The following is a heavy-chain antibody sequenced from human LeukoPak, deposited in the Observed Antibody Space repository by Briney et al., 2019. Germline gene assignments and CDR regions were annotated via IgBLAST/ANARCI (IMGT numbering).Heavy chain of an antibody. CDR3: ARHKPSCSSTSCYHYYMDV. CDR2: IYPGDSDT. Sequence: GESLKISCKGSGYSFTSYWIGWVRQMPGEGLEWMGIIYPGDSDTRYSPSFQGQVTISADKSISTAYLQWSSLKASDTAMYYCARHKPSCSSTSCYHYYMDVWGKGTTVTVSS. J-gene: IGHJ6*03. D-gene: IGHD2-2*01. CDR1: GYSFTSYW. V-gene: IGHV5-51*01.